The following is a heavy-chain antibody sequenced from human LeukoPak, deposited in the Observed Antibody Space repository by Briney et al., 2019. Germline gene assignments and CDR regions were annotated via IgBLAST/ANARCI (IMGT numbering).Heavy chain of an antibody. V-gene: IGHV5-10-1*01. CDR1: GYSFTSYW. CDR2: IDPSDSYT. D-gene: IGHD3-9*01. Sequence: GESLKISCKGSGYSFTSYWISWVRQMPGKGLEWMGRIDPSDSYTIYSPSFQGHVTISADKSISTAYLQWSSLKASDTAMYYCASADVLRYFDWSTSYYYYGMDVWGQGTTVTVSS. J-gene: IGHJ6*02. CDR3: ASADVLRYFDWSTSYYYYGMDV.